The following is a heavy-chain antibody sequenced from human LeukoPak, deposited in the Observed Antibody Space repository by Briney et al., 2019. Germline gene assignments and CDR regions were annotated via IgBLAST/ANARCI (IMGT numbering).Heavy chain of an antibody. D-gene: IGHD3-22*01. V-gene: IGHV1-69*13. J-gene: IGHJ4*02. Sequence: ASVSVSSTASGGTFRNFAISWVRQAPGQGLEWMGGIIPIFRTANYAQKLQGRVTITADESTSTAYMELSTLRSEDTAVYYCATALRYYADSSGYAFDYWGQGTLVTVSS. CDR3: ATALRYYADSSGYAFDY. CDR2: IIPIFRTA. CDR1: GGTFRNFA.